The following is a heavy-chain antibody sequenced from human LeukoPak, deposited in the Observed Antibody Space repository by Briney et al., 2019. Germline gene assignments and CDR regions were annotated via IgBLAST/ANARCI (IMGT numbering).Heavy chain of an antibody. Sequence: GGSLRLSCVASGFTFDDYPMHWVRQAPGRGLEWVSLISWDGSRTYYEDSVKGRFTISRDNSQNSLFLQMNSLRAEATALYYCAKDMESSGWGYFDYWGERTLFTVSS. CDR2: ISWDGSRT. J-gene: IGHJ4*02. CDR1: GFTFDDYP. CDR3: AKDMESSGWGYFDY. V-gene: IGHV3-43*01. D-gene: IGHD6-19*01.